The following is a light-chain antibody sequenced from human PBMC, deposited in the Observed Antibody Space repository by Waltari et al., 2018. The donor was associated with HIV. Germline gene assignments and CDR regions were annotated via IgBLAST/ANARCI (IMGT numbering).Light chain of an antibody. J-gene: IGLJ2*01. Sequence: QSVLTQPPSASGTPGQRVTISCSGSSSNIGSNTVNWYQHLPGTAPKVLIYSNNQRPSEVPDRFSGSKSGTSVSLVISGLQSEDEADYYCATWDDSLNGVVFGGGTKLTV. V-gene: IGLV1-44*01. CDR2: SNN. CDR1: SSNIGSNT. CDR3: ATWDDSLNGVV.